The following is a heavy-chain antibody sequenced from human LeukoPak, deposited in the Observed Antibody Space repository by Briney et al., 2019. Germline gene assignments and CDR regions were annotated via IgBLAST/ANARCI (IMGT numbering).Heavy chain of an antibody. Sequence: PGGSLRLSCAASGFTFSSYAMSWVRQAPGKGLEWLAVISYVESETYYADSVKGRFTISRDNSKNMVYLRMNSLRVEDTAFYYCAKDLYTSGGILDYWGQGTLVTVSS. CDR2: ISYVESET. CDR1: GFTFSSYA. J-gene: IGHJ4*02. CDR3: AKDLYTSGGILDY. D-gene: IGHD2-2*02. V-gene: IGHV3-30*18.